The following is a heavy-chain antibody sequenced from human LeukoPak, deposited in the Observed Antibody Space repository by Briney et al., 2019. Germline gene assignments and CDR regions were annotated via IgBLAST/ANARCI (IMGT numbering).Heavy chain of an antibody. D-gene: IGHD6-13*01. CDR3: PRALEGQHYFDY. Sequence: SETLSLTCAVSGYSISSGYYCGWIRQPPGKGLEWIGSIYHSGSTFYNPSLKSRVTISADTSKNQFSLTLSSVTAADTVVYYCPRALEGQHYFDYWGQGTLVTVSS. CDR1: GYSISSGYY. CDR2: IYHSGST. V-gene: IGHV4-38-2*01. J-gene: IGHJ4*02.